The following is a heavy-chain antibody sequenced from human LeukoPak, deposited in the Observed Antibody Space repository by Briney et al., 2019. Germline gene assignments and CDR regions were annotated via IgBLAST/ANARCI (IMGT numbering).Heavy chain of an antibody. D-gene: IGHD5-18*01. V-gene: IGHV4-31*03. Sequence: SQTLSLTCTVSGGSISSGGYYWSWIRQHPGKGLEWIGYIYYSGSTYYNPSLKSRVTISVDTSKNQFSLKLSSVTAADTAVYYCARVRYSYDSYTHEWGQGTLVTVSS. CDR3: ARVRYSYDSYTHE. J-gene: IGHJ4*02. CDR1: GGSISSGGYY. CDR2: IYYSGST.